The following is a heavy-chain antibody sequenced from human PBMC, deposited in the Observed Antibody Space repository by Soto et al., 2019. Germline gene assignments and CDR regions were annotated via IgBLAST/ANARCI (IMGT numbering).Heavy chain of an antibody. J-gene: IGHJ5*02. CDR2: INPDNSDT. CDR3: ARPADCSGGRCLGRGWFDP. Sequence: PGESLKISCKASGYSFTTFWIGWVRQMPGKGLEWMGIINPDNSDTRYSPSFQGQVTISADKSISTAYLQWSSLKAPDTAMYYCARPADCSGGRCLGRGWFDPWGQGTLVTVSS. V-gene: IGHV5-51*01. CDR1: GYSFTTFW. D-gene: IGHD2-15*01.